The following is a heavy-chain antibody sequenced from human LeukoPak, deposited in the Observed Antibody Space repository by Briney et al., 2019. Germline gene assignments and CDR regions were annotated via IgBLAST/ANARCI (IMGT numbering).Heavy chain of an antibody. CDR1: GFTFDDFA. CDR2: ISWNSGNI. D-gene: IGHD2-2*01. Sequence: GGSLRLSCAASGFTFDDFAMHWVRQAPGKGLEWVSGISWNSGNIDYADSVKGRFSISRDNAKSSLYPQMNSLRTEDTALYYCAKDMCSSTGCHELDFWGQGTLVTVSS. J-gene: IGHJ4*02. V-gene: IGHV3-9*01. CDR3: AKDMCSSTGCHELDF.